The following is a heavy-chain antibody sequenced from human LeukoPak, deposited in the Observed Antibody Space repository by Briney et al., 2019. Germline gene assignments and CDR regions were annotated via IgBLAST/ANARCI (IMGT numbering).Heavy chain of an antibody. D-gene: IGHD2-15*01. CDR3: ARGSGRPHYFDY. J-gene: IGHJ4*02. CDR1: GGSISSYY. V-gene: IGHV4-4*07. CDR2: IYSSGST. Sequence: LETLSLTCTVSGGSISSYYWSWIRQPAGKGLEWIGRIYSSGSTNYNPSLKSRVSMSVDTSKNQFSLKLSSVTAADTAVYYCARGSGRPHYFDYWGQGTLVTVSS.